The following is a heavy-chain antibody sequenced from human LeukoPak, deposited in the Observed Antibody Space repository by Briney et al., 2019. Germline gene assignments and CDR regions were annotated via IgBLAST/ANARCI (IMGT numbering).Heavy chain of an antibody. D-gene: IGHD6-13*01. CDR1: GFTFSSYA. J-gene: IGHJ5*02. V-gene: IGHV3-23*01. CDR3: AKGQGLRGSSSWYSDWFDP. Sequence: GGSLRLSCAASGFTFSSYAISWVRQAPGKGLEWVSAISGSGGSTYYADSVKGRFTISRDNSKNTLYLQMNSLRAEDTAVYYCAKGQGLRGSSSWYSDWFDPWGQGTLVTVSS. CDR2: ISGSGGST.